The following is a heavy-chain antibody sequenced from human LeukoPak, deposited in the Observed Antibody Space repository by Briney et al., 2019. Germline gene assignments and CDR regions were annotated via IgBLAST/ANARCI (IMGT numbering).Heavy chain of an antibody. CDR2: ISYDGSNK. V-gene: IGHV3-30*04. J-gene: IGHJ4*02. CDR3: AKEQIQLWSETYYFDY. D-gene: IGHD5-18*01. Sequence: GGSLRLSCAASGITFSSYAMHWVRQAPGKGLEWVAVISYDGSNKYYADSVKGRFTISRDNSKNTLYLQMNSLRAEDTAVYYCAKEQIQLWSETYYFDYWGQGTLVTVSS. CDR1: GITFSSYA.